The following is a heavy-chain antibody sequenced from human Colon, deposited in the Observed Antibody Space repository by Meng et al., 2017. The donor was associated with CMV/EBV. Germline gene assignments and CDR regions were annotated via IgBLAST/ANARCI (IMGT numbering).Heavy chain of an antibody. CDR1: GFTFSRHW. CDR2: INGDGTTT. V-gene: IGHV3-74*01. CDR3: TTDRVGAMFYTNPFDY. Sequence: GESLKISCVAPGFTFSRHWMHWVRQVPGKGPEWVSHINGDGTTTSHADSVKGRFTISRDNAKNTLFLQMNSLGADDTGVYFCTTDRVGAMFYTNPFDYWGQGTLVTVSS. J-gene: IGHJ4*02. D-gene: IGHD1-26*01.